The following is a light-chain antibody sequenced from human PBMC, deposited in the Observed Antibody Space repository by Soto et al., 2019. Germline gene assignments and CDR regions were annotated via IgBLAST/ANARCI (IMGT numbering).Light chain of an antibody. CDR1: SSDVGRYNY. V-gene: IGLV2-11*01. Sequence: QSAPTQPRSVSGSPGQSVTISCTGTSSDVGRYNYVSWYQQHPGKAPKLMIYDVSKRPSGVPNRFSGSKSGNTASLTISGLQAEDEADYYCCSYAGSYTYVVFGGGTKLTVL. CDR3: CSYAGSYTYVV. CDR2: DVS. J-gene: IGLJ2*01.